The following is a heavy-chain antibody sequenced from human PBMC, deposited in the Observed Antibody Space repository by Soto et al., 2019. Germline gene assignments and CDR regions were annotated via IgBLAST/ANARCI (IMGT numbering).Heavy chain of an antibody. CDR1: GENFKNLA. D-gene: IGHD1-7*01. CDR3: ARRNYHCHTSFCPLATDWFDA. CDR2: LIPLFETS. Sequence: GASVKVSCKASGENFKNLAISWVRQAPGQGLEWMGGLIPLFETSHYAQKFQGRVTISADESTTTAYMELRSLTYEDTAVYFCARRNYHCHTSFCPLATDWFDAWGKGTLVTVSS. J-gene: IGHJ5*02. V-gene: IGHV1-69*13.